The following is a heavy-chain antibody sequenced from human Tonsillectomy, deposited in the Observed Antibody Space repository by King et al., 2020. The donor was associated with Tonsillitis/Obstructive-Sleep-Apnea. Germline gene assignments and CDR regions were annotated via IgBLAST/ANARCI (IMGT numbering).Heavy chain of an antibody. CDR2: ISAYTGNT. V-gene: IGHV1-18*01. D-gene: IGHD3-22*01. Sequence: QLVQSGAEVKKPGASVKVSCKASGYTFSTYGISWVRQAPGQGLEWMGWISAYTGNTNYAQKFQGRVTMTTDTSTSTAYMELGSLRSDDTAVYYCARDDYDSSGYLFDFWGQGTLVTVSS. CDR3: ARDDYDSSGYLFDF. CDR1: GYTFSTYG. J-gene: IGHJ4*02.